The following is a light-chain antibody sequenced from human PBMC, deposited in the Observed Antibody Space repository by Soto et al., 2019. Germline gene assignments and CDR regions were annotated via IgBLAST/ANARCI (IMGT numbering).Light chain of an antibody. CDR3: PQYYCPPPT. CDR2: WAS. V-gene: IGKV4-1*01. CDR1: HTVLYGSNNKNY. J-gene: IGKJ2*01. Sequence: MIPPPYSLSVSLRERATITCQSIHTVLYGSNNKNYSAWYQQRPGQPPKLLIYWASTRGAGVPDRFSGSGSWTDVSLTIISLQEEDVVVDYCPQYYCPPPTFGQGTKLDIK.